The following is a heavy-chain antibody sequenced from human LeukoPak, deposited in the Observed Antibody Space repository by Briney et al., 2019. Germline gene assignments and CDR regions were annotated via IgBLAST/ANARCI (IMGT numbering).Heavy chain of an antibody. J-gene: IGHJ4*02. CDR1: GGSISSYY. Sequence: SETLSLTCTVSGGSISSYYWSWIRQPAGKGLEWIGRIYTSDSTNYNPSLKSRVTMSVDTSKNQFSLKLSSVTAADTAVYYCARELRRDGYNYLDYWGQGTLVTVSP. CDR2: IYTSDST. D-gene: IGHD5-24*01. CDR3: ARELRRDGYNYLDY. V-gene: IGHV4-4*07.